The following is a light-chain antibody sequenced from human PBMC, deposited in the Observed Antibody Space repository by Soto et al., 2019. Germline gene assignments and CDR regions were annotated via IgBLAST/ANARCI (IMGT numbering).Light chain of an antibody. J-gene: IGLJ1*01. CDR3: CSYAGTYTYV. CDR1: SSDVGGYQY. V-gene: IGLV2-11*01. CDR2: DVT. Sequence: QSVLTQPASVSGSPGQSITISCTGTSSDVGGYQYVSWYQQHPGKAPKLMIYDVTKRPSGVPDRFSGSKSGNTASLTISGLQADDEADYYCCSYAGTYTYVFGTGTKLTVL.